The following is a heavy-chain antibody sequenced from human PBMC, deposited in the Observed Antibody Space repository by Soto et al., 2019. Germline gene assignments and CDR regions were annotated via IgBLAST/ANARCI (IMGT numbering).Heavy chain of an antibody. CDR1: GGSISSYY. V-gene: IGHV4-59*01. J-gene: IGHJ6*03. D-gene: IGHD3-3*01. CDR3: ASGDSRRADFWSGYPMVYYYYMDV. Sequence: SETLSLTCTVSGGSISSYYWSWIRQPPGKGLEWIGYIYYSGSTNYNPSLKSRVTISVDTSKNQFSLKLSSVTAADTAVYYCASGDSRRADFWSGYPMVYYYYMDVWGKGTTVTVSS. CDR2: IYYSGST.